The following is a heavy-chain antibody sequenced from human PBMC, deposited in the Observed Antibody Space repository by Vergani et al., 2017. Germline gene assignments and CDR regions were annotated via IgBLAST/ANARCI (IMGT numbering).Heavy chain of an antibody. Sequence: QVQLQQWGAGLLKPSETLSLTCAVYGGSFSGYYWSWIRQPPGKGLEWIGEINHSGSTNYNPFLKSRVTISVDTSKNQFSLKLSSVTAADTAVYYCARRPYYYDSSSYSKYYYYGMDVWGQGTTVTVSS. V-gene: IGHV4-34*01. CDR3: ARRPYYYDSSSYSKYYYYGMDV. CDR1: GGSFSGYY. CDR2: INHSGST. J-gene: IGHJ6*02. D-gene: IGHD3-22*01.